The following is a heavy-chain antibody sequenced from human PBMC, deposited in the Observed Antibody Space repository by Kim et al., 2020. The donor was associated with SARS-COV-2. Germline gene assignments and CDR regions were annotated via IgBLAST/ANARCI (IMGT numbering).Heavy chain of an antibody. D-gene: IGHD5-18*01. V-gene: IGHV7-4-1*02. CDR3: ARVNTAMVGFQILQEIFDY. J-gene: IGHJ4*02. CDR2: INTNTGNP. Sequence: ASVKVSCKASGYTFTSYAMNWVRQAPGQGLEWMGWINTNTGNPTYAQGFTGRFVFSLDTSVSTAYLQISSLKAEDTAVYYCARVNTAMVGFQILQEIFDYWGQGTLVTVSS. CDR1: GYTFTSYA.